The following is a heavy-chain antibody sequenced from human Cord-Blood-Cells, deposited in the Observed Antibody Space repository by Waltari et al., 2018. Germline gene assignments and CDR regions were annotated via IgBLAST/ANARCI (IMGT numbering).Heavy chain of an antibody. Sequence: QVQLQESGPGLVKPSETLSLTCTVSGYSISSGYSWGWIRQPPGEGREWIGGIYHSGGNNYNPSLKSRVTISVDTSKNQFSLKLSAVTAADTAVYYCARGRVYDIVVVPAAKGAFDIWGQGTMVTVSS. D-gene: IGHD2-2*01. CDR1: GYSISSGYS. CDR3: ARGRVYDIVVVPAAKGAFDI. CDR2: IYHSGGN. J-gene: IGHJ3*02. V-gene: IGHV4-38-2*02.